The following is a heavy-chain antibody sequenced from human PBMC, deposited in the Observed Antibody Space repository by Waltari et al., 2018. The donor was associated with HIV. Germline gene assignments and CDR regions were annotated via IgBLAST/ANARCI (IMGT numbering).Heavy chain of an antibody. V-gene: IGHV3-7*01. CDR2: INQGGSGK. J-gene: IGHJ4*02. CDR1: VFTFSGHW. CDR3: ARTSGGNFDF. Sequence: EVQLVESGGTLVQPGGSLRLDCATSVFTFSGHWKRGVRQTPERGLECVANINQGGSGKYIRDSVKGRFTISRDNANNSLSLQMNSLRVEDTAVYYCARTSGGNFDFWGQGTPVTVSS. D-gene: IGHD2-15*01.